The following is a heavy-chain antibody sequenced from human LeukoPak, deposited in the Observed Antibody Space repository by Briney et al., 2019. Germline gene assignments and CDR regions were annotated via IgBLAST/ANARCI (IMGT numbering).Heavy chain of an antibody. D-gene: IGHD1-26*01. J-gene: IGHJ5*02. CDR2: ISPYKGNK. Sequence: ASVKVSCKASGYMFSNFFSSYGITRVRQAPGQGLEWMGWISPYKGNKKFAQKLQGRVTMTTDTSTSTAYMELRSLRSDDTAVYYCARDQGGGQNYNWFDPWGQGTLVTVSS. CDR1: GYMFSNFFSSYG. V-gene: IGHV1-18*01. CDR3: ARDQGGGQNYNWFDP.